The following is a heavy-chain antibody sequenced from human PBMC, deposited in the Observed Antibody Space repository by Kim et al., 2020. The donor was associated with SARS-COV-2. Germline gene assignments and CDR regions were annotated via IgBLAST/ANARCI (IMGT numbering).Heavy chain of an antibody. Sequence: DSDTRYSPSFQGQVTISADKSTSTAYLQWNSLKASDTAIYYCARRTDYFDYWGQGTQVTVSS. J-gene: IGHJ4*02. V-gene: IGHV5-51*01. CDR3: ARRTDYFDY. CDR2: DSDT.